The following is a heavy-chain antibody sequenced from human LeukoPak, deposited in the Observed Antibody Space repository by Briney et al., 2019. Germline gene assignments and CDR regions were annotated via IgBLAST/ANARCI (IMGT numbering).Heavy chain of an antibody. CDR3: EINRGGYPAPFDI. J-gene: IGHJ3*02. D-gene: IGHD3-16*02. V-gene: IGHV4-59*01. CDR2: IYYSGST. Sequence: SETLSRTCTVSGGSISSYYWNWIRQPPGKGLEWIGYIYYSGSTNYNPSLNSRVTMSLDTSKNQVSLKLSSVTAADTAMYYCEINRGGYPAPFDIWGQGTMVTVSS. CDR1: GGSISSYY.